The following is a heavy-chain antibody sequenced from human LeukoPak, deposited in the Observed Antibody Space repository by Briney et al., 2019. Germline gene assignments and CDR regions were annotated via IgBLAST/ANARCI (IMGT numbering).Heavy chain of an antibody. Sequence: SETLSLTCTVSGGSISSYYWSWIRQPPGKGLEWIGYISYSGSTNYNPSLKSRVTISVDPSKNQFSLKLSSVTAADTAVYYCARRGYYSAYDYDYWGQGTLVTVSS. CDR2: ISYSGST. CDR1: GGSISSYY. D-gene: IGHD5-12*01. CDR3: ARRGYYSAYDYDY. J-gene: IGHJ4*02. V-gene: IGHV4-59*08.